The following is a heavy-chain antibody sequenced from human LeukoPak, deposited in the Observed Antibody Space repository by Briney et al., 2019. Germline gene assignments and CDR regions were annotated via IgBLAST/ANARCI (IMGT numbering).Heavy chain of an antibody. J-gene: IGHJ4*02. Sequence: GGSLRLSCAASGFTFSSYSMNWVRQAPGKGLEWVSSISSSSSYIYYADSVKGRFTISRDNAKNSLYLQMNSLRAEDTAVYYCAKVAEGYYDSLPYDYWGQGTLVTVSS. CDR3: AKVAEGYYDSLPYDY. CDR1: GFTFSSYS. V-gene: IGHV3-21*04. CDR2: ISSSSSYI. D-gene: IGHD3-22*01.